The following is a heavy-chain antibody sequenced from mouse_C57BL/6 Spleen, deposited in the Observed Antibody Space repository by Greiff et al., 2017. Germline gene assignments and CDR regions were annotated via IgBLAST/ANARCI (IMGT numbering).Heavy chain of an antibody. CDR3: ARARYDYRYFDV. CDR1: GFTFSDYY. CDR2: INYDGSST. V-gene: IGHV5-16*01. J-gene: IGHJ1*03. Sequence: EVMLVASEGGLVQPGSSMKLSCTASGFTFSDYYMAWVRQVPEKGLEWVANINYDGSSTYYLDSLKSRFIISRDNAKNILYLQMSSLKSEDTATYYCARARYDYRYFDVWGTGTTVTVSS. D-gene: IGHD2-3*01.